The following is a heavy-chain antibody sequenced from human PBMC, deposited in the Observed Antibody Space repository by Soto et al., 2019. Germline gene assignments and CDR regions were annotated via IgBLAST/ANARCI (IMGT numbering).Heavy chain of an antibody. V-gene: IGHV1-18*01. Sequence: ASVKVSCKASGGTFSSYAISWVRQAPGEGLEWMGWISADSVNTKSAQKFQDRLTMTTDTSTSTAYMELGSLRSDDTAIYYCAREYCTSESCYGSDYWGQGTLVTVSS. J-gene: IGHJ4*02. CDR3: AREYCTSESCYGSDY. CDR1: GGTFSSYA. D-gene: IGHD2-8*01. CDR2: ISADSVNT.